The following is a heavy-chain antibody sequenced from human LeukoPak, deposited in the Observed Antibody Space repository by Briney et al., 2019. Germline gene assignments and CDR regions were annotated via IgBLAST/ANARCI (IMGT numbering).Heavy chain of an antibody. Sequence: PGGSLRLSCAASGFTFSSYAMSWVRQAPGKGLEWVAAISGSGDSTYYADSVKGRFTISRDNSKSTLYLQMNSLRAEDTAVYYCARSGYGKIFDYWGQGTLVTVSS. D-gene: IGHD3-10*01. J-gene: IGHJ4*02. CDR1: GFTFSSYA. CDR3: ARSGYGKIFDY. CDR2: ISGSGDST. V-gene: IGHV3-23*01.